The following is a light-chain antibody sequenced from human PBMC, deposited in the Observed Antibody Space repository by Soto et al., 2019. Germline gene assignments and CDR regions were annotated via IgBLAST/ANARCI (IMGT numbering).Light chain of an antibody. CDR3: QHYNDLPLT. CDR2: GAY. Sequence: EKVMTQSPATLSVSPGERVTLSCRASQSVATNVALYQQKPGQAPRLLLSGAYIRATGIPDRFIGSGSGTEFTLTITSLQSEGCAVYYCQHYNDLPLTFGQGTKVEIK. J-gene: IGKJ1*01. V-gene: IGKV3-15*01. CDR1: QSVATN.